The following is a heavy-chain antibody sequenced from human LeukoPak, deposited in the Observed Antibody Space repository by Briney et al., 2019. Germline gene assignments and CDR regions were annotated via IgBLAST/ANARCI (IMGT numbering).Heavy chain of an antibody. CDR3: ARQSSGYDPTDDYYYYYYMDV. D-gene: IGHD5-12*01. V-gene: IGHV1-18*01. CDR2: ISAYNGNT. CDR1: GYTFTSYG. Sequence: ASVKVSCKASGYTFTSYGISWVRQAPGQGLEWMGWISAYNGNTNYAQKLQGRVTMTTDTSTSTAYMELRSLRSDDTAVYYCARQSSGYDPTDDYYYYYYMDVWGKGTTVTVSS. J-gene: IGHJ6*03.